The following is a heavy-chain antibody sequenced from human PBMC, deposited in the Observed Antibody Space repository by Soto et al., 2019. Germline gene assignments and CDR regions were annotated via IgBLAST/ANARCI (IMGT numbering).Heavy chain of an antibody. CDR2: INDRGSI. CDR1: GGSFSGYY. V-gene: IGHV4-34*01. D-gene: IGHD3-9*01. J-gene: IGHJ2*01. Sequence: QVQLQQWGAGPLRPLETLSLTCGVSGGSFSGYYWAWIRQSPGKGLEWLGEINDRGSIKYNPYLKSRVSISVDTSKNHYSLNLRSVTAADTAVYYCARESHDILTGPPWVWYFDLWGRGTLVTVSS. CDR3: ARESHDILTGPPWVWYFDL.